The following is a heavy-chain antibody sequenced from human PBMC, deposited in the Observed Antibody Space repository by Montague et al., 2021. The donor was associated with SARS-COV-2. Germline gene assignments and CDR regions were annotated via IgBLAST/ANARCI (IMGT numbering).Heavy chain of an antibody. CDR2: INGDGGRT. V-gene: IGHV3-43*02. CDR3: ARGLAVAWREYFQH. D-gene: IGHD6-19*01. Sequence: SLRLSCAASGFTFDNYAMHWVRQAPGKGLEWVSLINGDGGRTFYADSVKGRFTTSRDNSKNTLYLQMNSLRAEDTAVYYCARGLAVAWREYFQHWGQGTLVTVSS. J-gene: IGHJ1*01. CDR1: GFTFDNYA.